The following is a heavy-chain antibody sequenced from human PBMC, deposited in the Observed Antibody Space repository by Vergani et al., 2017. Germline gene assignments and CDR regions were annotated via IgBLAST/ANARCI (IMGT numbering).Heavy chain of an antibody. Sequence: QVQLVESGGGVVQPGRSLRLSCAASGFTFSSYGMHWVRQAPGKGLEWVAVISYDGSNKYYADSVKGRFTISRDNSKNTLYLQMNSLRAEDTAVYYCAKMRGTMRRGAAGHFDYWGQGTLVTVSS. J-gene: IGHJ4*02. CDR2: ISYDGSNK. CDR1: GFTFSSYG. V-gene: IGHV3-30*18. CDR3: AKMRGTMRRGAAGHFDY. D-gene: IGHD6-13*01.